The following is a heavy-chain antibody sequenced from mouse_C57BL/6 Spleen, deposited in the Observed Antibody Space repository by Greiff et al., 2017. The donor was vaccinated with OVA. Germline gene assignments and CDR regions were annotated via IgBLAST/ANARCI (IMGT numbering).Heavy chain of an antibody. CDR1: GYAFSSSW. J-gene: IGHJ2*01. V-gene: IGHV1-82*01. CDR3: ARPYSNAYFDY. CDR2: IYPGDGDT. D-gene: IGHD2-5*01. Sequence: QVQLQQSGPELVKPGASVKISCKASGYAFSSSWMNWVKQRPGKGLEWIGRIYPGDGDTNYNGKFKGKATLTADKSSSTAYMQLSSLTSEDSAVYFCARPYSNAYFDYWGQGTTLTVSS.